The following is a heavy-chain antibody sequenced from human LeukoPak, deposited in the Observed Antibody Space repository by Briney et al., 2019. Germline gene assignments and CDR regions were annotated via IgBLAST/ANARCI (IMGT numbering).Heavy chain of an antibody. CDR1: GGTFSSYA. D-gene: IGHD4-17*01. CDR3: AIGFPHDYGDYGGWFDP. V-gene: IGHV1-69*04. J-gene: IGHJ5*02. Sequence: ASVKVSCKASGGTFSSYAISWVRQAPGQGLEWMGRIIPILGIANYAQKFLGRVTITADKSTSTAYMELSSLRSEDTAVYYCAIGFPHDYGDYGGWFDPWGQGTLVTVSS. CDR2: IIPILGIA.